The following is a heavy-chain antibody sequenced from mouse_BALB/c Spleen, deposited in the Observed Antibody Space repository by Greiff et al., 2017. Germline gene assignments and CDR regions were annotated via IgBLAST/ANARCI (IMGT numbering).Heavy chain of an antibody. J-gene: IGHJ4*01. V-gene: IGHV7-3*02. CDR1: GFTFTDYY. CDR3: ARRGDDSSYENYAMDY. Sequence: DVMLVESGGGLVQPGGSLRLSCATSGFTFTDYYMSWVRQPPGKALEWLGFIRDKANGYTTEYSASVKGRFTISRDNSPSILYLQMNTLRADDSATYYCARRGDDSSYENYAMDYWGQGTSVTVSS. D-gene: IGHD1-1*01. CDR2: IRDKANGYTT.